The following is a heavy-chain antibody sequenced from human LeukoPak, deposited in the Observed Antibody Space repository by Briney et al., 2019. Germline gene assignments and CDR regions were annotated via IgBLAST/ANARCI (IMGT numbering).Heavy chain of an antibody. CDR2: ISSSGSTI. Sequence: GGSLRLSCAASGFTFSSYEMNWVCQAPGKGLEWVSYISSSGSTIYYADSVKGRFTISRDNAKNSLYLQMNSLRAEDTAVYYCARDLWFGELLFRFDYWGQGTPVTVSS. J-gene: IGHJ4*02. V-gene: IGHV3-48*03. D-gene: IGHD3-10*01. CDR1: GFTFSSYE. CDR3: ARDLWFGELLFRFDY.